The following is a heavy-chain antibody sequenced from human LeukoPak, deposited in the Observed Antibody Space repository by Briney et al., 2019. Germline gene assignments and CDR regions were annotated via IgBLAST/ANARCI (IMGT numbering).Heavy chain of an antibody. CDR2: TYYRSKWYN. V-gene: IGHV6-1*01. Sequence: SQTLSLTCAISGDSVSSNSAAWIWIRQSPSRGLKWRGRTYYRSKWYNDYAVSVKSRITINPDTSKNQFSLQLNSVTPEDTAVYYCAGGQQLENWFDPWGQGTLVTVSS. D-gene: IGHD6-13*01. CDR3: AGGQQLENWFDP. J-gene: IGHJ5*02. CDR1: GDSVSSNSAA.